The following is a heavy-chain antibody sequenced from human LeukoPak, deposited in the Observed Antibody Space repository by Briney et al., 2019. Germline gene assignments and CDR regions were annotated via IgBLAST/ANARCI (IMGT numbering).Heavy chain of an antibody. CDR1: GGSISSGDYY. J-gene: IGHJ4*02. V-gene: IGHV4-30-4*01. D-gene: IGHD6-13*01. Sequence: SQTLSLTCTVSGGSISSGDYYWSWIRQPPGKGLEWIGYIYYSGSTYYNPSLKSRVTISVDTSKNQFSLKLSSVTAADTAVYYCARVDSSSWHLDYFDYWGQGTLVTVSS. CDR2: IYYSGST. CDR3: ARVDSSSWHLDYFDY.